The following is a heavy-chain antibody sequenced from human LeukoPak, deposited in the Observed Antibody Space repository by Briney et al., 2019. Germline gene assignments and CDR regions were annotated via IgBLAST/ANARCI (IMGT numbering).Heavy chain of an antibody. CDR1: GFTFSSYS. J-gene: IGHJ5*02. D-gene: IGHD3-9*01. CDR3: ARDYDILTGYSRFDP. V-gene: IGHV3-48*02. CDR2: ISRSSRTT. Sequence: GGSLRLSCAASGFTFSSYSMNWVRQAPGKGLEWVSYISRSSRTTYYADPVKGRFTISRDNAKNSLYLQMNSLRDEDTAVYYYARDYDILTGYSRFDPWGQGTLVTVSS.